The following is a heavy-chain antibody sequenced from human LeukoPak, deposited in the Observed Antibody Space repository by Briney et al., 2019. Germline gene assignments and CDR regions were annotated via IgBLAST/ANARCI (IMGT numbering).Heavy chain of an antibody. J-gene: IGHJ3*02. CDR3: VRDKDYAPSNTFDI. Sequence: ASVKVSCKASGYTFTGYYMHWVRQAPGQGLEWMGWINPNSGGTNYAQKFQGRVTMTRDTSISTAYMELSRLRSDDTAIFYCVRDKDYAPSNTFDIWGQGTMVTVSS. CDR1: GYTFTGYY. V-gene: IGHV1-2*02. CDR2: INPNSGGT. D-gene: IGHD2-2*01.